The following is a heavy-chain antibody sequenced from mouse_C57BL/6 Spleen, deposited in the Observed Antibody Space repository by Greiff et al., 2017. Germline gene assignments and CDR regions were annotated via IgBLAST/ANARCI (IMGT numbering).Heavy chain of an antibody. Sequence: QVQLQQSGPELVKPGASVKISCKASGYAFSSSWMNWVKQRPGKGLEWIGRIYPGDGDTNYNGKFKGKATLTADKSSSTAYMQLSSLTSEDSAVYYCASYSNYCWGQGTTLTVSS. J-gene: IGHJ2*01. CDR3: ASYSNYC. D-gene: IGHD2-5*01. CDR2: IYPGDGDT. V-gene: IGHV1-82*01. CDR1: GYAFSSSW.